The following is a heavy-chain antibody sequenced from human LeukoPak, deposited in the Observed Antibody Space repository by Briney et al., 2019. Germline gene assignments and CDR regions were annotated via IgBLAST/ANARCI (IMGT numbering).Heavy chain of an antibody. V-gene: IGHV3-74*01. CDR2: DGSGT. Sequence: GGSLRLSCAVSGFTFSGHWMFWVRQAPGKGLEWVSSDGSGTGYTDSVKGRFTVSRDNTRNTLYLQMNSLRAEDTAVYYCARARWYSCDYWGQGTLVTVSS. D-gene: IGHD5-24*01. CDR3: ARARWYSCDY. J-gene: IGHJ4*02. CDR1: GFTFSGHW.